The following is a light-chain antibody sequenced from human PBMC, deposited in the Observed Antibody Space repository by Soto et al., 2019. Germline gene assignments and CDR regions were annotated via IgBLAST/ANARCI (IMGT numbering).Light chain of an antibody. V-gene: IGKV3-11*01. CDR2: DAS. J-gene: IGKJ2*01. Sequence: EIVLTQSPATLSLSPGERATLSCRASQSVSSYLAWYQQKPGQAPRLLIYDASNTATGIPARFSGSGSGTGFTLTFSRLGAEDFAVYYCQQRSNWPPYTFGQGTKLEIK. CDR3: QQRSNWPPYT. CDR1: QSVSSY.